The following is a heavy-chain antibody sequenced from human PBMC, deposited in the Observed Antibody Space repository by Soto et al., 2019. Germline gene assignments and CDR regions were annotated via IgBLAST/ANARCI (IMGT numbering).Heavy chain of an antibody. J-gene: IGHJ4*02. CDR2: INQGGST. Sequence: AQLQQWGAGLLKPSETLSLTCAIYGGPFSGYYWNWIRQPPGKGLEWIGEINQGGSTNYNPSLKSRVTMSVDTSKNQFSLKLSSVTAADTAVYYCARDRQRGYCTGGDCYSYFDYWGQGTQVIVSS. D-gene: IGHD2-15*01. CDR1: GGPFSGYY. V-gene: IGHV4-34*01. CDR3: ARDRQRGYCTGGDCYSYFDY.